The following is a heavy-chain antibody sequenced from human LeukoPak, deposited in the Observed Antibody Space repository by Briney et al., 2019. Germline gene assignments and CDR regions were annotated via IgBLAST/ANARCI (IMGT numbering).Heavy chain of an antibody. Sequence: SETLSLTCTISGASISTGGFYWNWIRQPPGEGLEWIGYIYYTGSVDYNASLKSRLTISLDTSKNRFSLKLNSVTAADTAVYYCARDDSYYFGSQTSTLDVWGQGTAVTVSS. CDR2: IYYTGSV. D-gene: IGHD3-10*01. CDR3: ARDDSYYFGSQTSTLDV. J-gene: IGHJ6*02. V-gene: IGHV4-31*03. CDR1: GASISTGGFY.